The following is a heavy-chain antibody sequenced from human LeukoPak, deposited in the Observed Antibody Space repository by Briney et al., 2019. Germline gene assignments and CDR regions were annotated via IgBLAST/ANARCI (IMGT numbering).Heavy chain of an antibody. D-gene: IGHD3-10*01. CDR1: GGTFSSYA. J-gene: IGHJ6*03. V-gene: IGHV1-69*05. CDR2: IIPIFGTA. Sequence: SVKVSCKASGGTFSSYAISWVRRAPGQGLEWMGGIIPIFGTANYAQKFQGRVTITTDESTSTAYMELSSLRSEDTAVYYCASPGRPSFPGARDYYYYYMDVWGKGTTVTVSS. CDR3: ASPGRPSFPGARDYYYYYMDV.